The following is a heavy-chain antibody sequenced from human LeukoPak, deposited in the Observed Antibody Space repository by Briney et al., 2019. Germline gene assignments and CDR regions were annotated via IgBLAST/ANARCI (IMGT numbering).Heavy chain of an antibody. V-gene: IGHV4-38-2*01. CDR2: MFHTGST. CDR1: RASISSPYY. CDR3: ASQISSRTLWFDP. J-gene: IGHJ5*02. D-gene: IGHD2-2*01. Sequence: SETLSLTCAVSRASISSPYYWAWIRQSPGKGLECIGSMFHTGSTYYNPSLKSRVTISLDTSQNQFSLKMRSVTAADTAVYYCASQISSRTLWFDPWGQGILVSDSS.